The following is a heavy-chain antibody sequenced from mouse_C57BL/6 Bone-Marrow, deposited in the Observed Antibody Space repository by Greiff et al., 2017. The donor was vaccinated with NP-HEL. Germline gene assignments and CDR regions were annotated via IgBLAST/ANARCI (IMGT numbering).Heavy chain of an antibody. CDR1: GYTFTSYG. CDR2: IYPRSGNT. CDR3: ARSIYDGYCWYFDV. J-gene: IGHJ1*03. V-gene: IGHV1-81*01. Sequence: VQLVESGAELARPGASVKLSCKASGYTFTSYGISWVKQRTGQGLEWIGEIYPRSGNTYYNEKFKGKATLTADKSSSTAYMELRSLTSEDSAVYFCARSIYDGYCWYFDVWGTGTTVTVSS. D-gene: IGHD2-3*01.